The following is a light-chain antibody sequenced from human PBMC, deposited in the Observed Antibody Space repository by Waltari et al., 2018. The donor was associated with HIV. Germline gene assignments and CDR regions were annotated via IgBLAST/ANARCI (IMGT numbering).Light chain of an antibody. CDR2: QHN. Sequence: SYELTQPPSVSVSPGQTASITCSGDKLGDNYACWYQQKPGQFPVLVCTQHNTRRSVMPWRFSGSNSGNTATLTISGTQAMDEADYYCQGWDSSTVVFGRGTKLTVV. CDR1: KLGDNY. J-gene: IGLJ2*01. CDR3: QGWDSSTVV. V-gene: IGLV3-1*01.